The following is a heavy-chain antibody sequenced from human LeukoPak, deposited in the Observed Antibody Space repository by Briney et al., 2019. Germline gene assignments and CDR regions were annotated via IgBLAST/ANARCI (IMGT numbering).Heavy chain of an antibody. CDR1: GYSISSGYY. Sequence: SKTLSLTCAVSGYSISSGYYWGWIRQPPGKGLEWSGSIYNSGNTYYNPSLKSRVTISVDTSKNQFSLNLSSVTAADTAVYYCARLARYCSSTTCYHFDYWGQGTLVTVSS. D-gene: IGHD2-2*01. CDR2: IYNSGNT. J-gene: IGHJ4*02. CDR3: ARLARYCSSTTCYHFDY. V-gene: IGHV4-38-2*01.